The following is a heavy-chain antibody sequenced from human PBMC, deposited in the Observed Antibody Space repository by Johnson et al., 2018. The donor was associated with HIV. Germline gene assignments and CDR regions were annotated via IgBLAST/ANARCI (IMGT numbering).Heavy chain of an antibody. CDR3: TTASASVGANYAFDI. CDR2: IKSKTDGGTT. D-gene: IGHD1-26*01. Sequence: VQLVESGGGLVKPGGSLRLSCAASGFTFSNAWMSWVGQAPGKGLEWVGRIKSKTDGGTTDYAAPVKDRFTIPRDDSKNTLYLQMNSLKTEDTAVYYCTTASASVGANYAFDIWGQGTMVTVSS. V-gene: IGHV3-15*01. J-gene: IGHJ3*02. CDR1: GFTFSNAW.